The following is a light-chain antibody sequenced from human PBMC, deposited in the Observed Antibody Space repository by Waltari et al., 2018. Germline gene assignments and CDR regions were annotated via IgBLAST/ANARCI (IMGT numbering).Light chain of an antibody. CDR3: CSYAGSYTWV. Sequence: QPALTQPRSVSGSPGQSVTISCTGTSRDVGGYNYFSWYQQHPGKAPKLMIYDVSKRPSGVPDRFSGSKSGNTASLTISGLQAEDEADYYCCSYAGSYTWVFGGGTKLTVL. CDR1: SRDVGGYNY. V-gene: IGLV2-11*01. CDR2: DVS. J-gene: IGLJ3*02.